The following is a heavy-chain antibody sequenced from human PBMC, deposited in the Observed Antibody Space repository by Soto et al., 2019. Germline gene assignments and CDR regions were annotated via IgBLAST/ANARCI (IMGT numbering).Heavy chain of an antibody. CDR1: GASISSHY. Sequence: SETLSLTCTVSGASISSHYWSWIRQPPGKGLEWIGYVYYSGSTNYNPSLKSRVIISLDTSKTQFSLSLMSVTAADTAVYFCASSPTPNYDVWSGYPPHFYYYMDVWGKGTAVTVSS. J-gene: IGHJ6*03. CDR3: ASSPTPNYDVWSGYPPHFYYYMDV. D-gene: IGHD3-3*01. V-gene: IGHV4-59*08. CDR2: VYYSGST.